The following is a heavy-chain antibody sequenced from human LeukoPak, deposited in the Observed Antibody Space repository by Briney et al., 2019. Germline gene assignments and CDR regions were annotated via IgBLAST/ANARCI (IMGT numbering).Heavy chain of an antibody. CDR2: IKQDGSEK. D-gene: IGHD2-2*01. CDR3: ARVGSTANFDY. Sequence: GGSLRLSCAASGFTFSSYWMSWVRQAPGKGLEWVANIKQDGSEKYYVDSVKGRFTISRDNAKNSLYLQMDSLRAEDTAVYYCARVGSTANFDYWGQGTLVTVSS. J-gene: IGHJ4*02. CDR1: GFTFSSYW. V-gene: IGHV3-7*01.